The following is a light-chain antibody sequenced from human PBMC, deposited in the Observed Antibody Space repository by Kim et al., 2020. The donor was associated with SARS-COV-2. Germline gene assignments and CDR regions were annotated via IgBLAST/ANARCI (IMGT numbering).Light chain of an antibody. CDR2: DVS. J-gene: IGLJ3*02. CDR3: SSYTTSNSWV. Sequence: QSALTQPASVSGSPGQSITISCTGTGSDVGGYNYVSWYQQHPGKAPKLMIYDVSKRPSGVSNRFSGSKSGNTASLTVSGLQAEDEADYYCSSYTTSNSWVFGGGTQLTVL. CDR1: GSDVGGYNY. V-gene: IGLV2-14*03.